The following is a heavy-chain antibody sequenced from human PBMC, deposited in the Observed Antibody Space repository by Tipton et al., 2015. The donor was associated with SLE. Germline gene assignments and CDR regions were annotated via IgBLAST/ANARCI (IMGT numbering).Heavy chain of an antibody. D-gene: IGHD1-26*01. Sequence: SLRLSCAASGFTFSTYWMSWVRQAPGKGLEWVANIKQDGGEQNYVDSVKGRLIISRDNAKNALYLQMTNLRAEDTAVYYCAREGGSYDPSYYFDYWGQGTLVTVSS. CDR3: AREGGSYDPSYYFDY. V-gene: IGHV3-7*01. CDR1: GFTFSTYW. CDR2: IKQDGGEQ. J-gene: IGHJ4*02.